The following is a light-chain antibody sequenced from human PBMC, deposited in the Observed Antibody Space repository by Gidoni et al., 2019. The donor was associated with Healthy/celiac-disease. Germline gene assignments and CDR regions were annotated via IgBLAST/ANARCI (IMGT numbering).Light chain of an antibody. V-gene: IGLV2-11*01. CDR2: DVS. CDR3: CSYAGKDVV. Sequence: PDSAPKLMIYDVSKRPSGVPDRFSGSKSGNTASLTISGLQAEDEADYYCCSYAGKDVVFGGGTKLTVL. J-gene: IGLJ2*01.